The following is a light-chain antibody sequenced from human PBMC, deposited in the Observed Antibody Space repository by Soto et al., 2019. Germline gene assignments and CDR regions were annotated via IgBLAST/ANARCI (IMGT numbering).Light chain of an antibody. CDR1: QTVDNNY. CDR3: QQYGSSPSWT. Sequence: EIVLTQSPGTLSLSPGERATLSCRASQTVDNNYLAWYQHKPGQAPRLLIHGASSRATGIPDRFSGSGSGTDFTLTISRLEPEDFAVYYCQQYGSSPSWTFGQGTKVE. V-gene: IGKV3-20*01. CDR2: GAS. J-gene: IGKJ1*01.